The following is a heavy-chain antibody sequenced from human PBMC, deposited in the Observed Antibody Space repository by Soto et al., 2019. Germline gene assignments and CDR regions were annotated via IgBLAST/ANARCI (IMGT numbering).Heavy chain of an antibody. J-gene: IGHJ5*02. CDR3: ARVSSSSFWFDH. Sequence: GXSVKVSCKASGYTFTCYYMHWVRQAPGQGLEWMGWINPNSGGTNYAQKFQGRVTMTRDTSISTAYMELSRLRSDDTAVYYCARVSSSSFWFDHWGQGTLVTVSS. CDR1: GYTFTCYY. CDR2: INPNSGGT. V-gene: IGHV1-2*02. D-gene: IGHD6-6*01.